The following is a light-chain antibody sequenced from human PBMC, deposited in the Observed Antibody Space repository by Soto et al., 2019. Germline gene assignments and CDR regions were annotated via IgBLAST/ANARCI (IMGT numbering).Light chain of an antibody. CDR2: DAS. CDR3: QQRSNWAPLT. CDR1: QSVSSY. J-gene: IGKJ3*01. Sequence: EIVLTQSPATLSLSPGERDTLSCRASQSVSSYLAWYQQKPGQAPRLLIYDASNRATGIPARFSGSGSGTDFTLTISSLEPEDFAVYYCQQRSNWAPLTFGPGTKVDIK. V-gene: IGKV3-11*01.